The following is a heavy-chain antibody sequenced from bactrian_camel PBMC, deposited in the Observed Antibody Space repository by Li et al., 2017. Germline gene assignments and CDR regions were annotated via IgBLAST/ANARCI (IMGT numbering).Heavy chain of an antibody. CDR2: ISSDGTG. CDR1: GFTFATAE. CDR3: ATDAQLNY. V-gene: IGHV3S63*01. J-gene: IGHJ4*01. Sequence: HVQLVESGGGSVQAGETLRLSCTASGFTFATAEMGWYRQAPGKKCEQVSSISSDGTGGYADFVKGRFTVSRDNAKNTVYLQMNSLNSEDTALYYCATDAQLNYWGHGTQVTVS. D-gene: IGHD1*01.